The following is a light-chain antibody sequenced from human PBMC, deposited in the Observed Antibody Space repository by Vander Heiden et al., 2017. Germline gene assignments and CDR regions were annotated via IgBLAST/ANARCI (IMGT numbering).Light chain of an antibody. J-gene: IGLJ3*02. CDR3: QEWDSSFWV. CDR1: KLGDKY. CDR2: QDS. V-gene: IGLV3-1*01. Sequence: SYELTQPPSVSVSPGQTASITCSGDKLGDKYACWYQQKPGQSPVLVIYQDSKRPSGIPERFSGSNSGTTATLTISGTQAVDDSYYYSQEWDSSFWVFGGGTKLTVL.